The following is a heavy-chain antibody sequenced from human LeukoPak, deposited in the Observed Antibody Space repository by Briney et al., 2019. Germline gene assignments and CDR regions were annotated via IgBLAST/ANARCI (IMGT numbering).Heavy chain of an antibody. J-gene: IGHJ4*02. CDR1: GYIFDSQW. V-gene: IGHV5-51*01. D-gene: IGHD1-1*01. Sequence: GESLKISCKGSGYIFDSQWIGWVRQMPGKGLEWMGIIYPGDSDTKYSPSFEGQVTMSAGKSISTAYLQWRSLKASDTAIYYCARHDGSGPFDYWGQGTLVTVSS. CDR3: ARHDGSGPFDY. CDR2: IYPGDSDT.